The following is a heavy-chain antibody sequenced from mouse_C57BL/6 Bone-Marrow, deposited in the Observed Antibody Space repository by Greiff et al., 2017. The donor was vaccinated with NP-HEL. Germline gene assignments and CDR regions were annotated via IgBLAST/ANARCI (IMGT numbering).Heavy chain of an antibody. D-gene: IGHD1-1*01. Sequence: QVQLQQPGAELVKPGASVKLSCKASGYTFTSYWMQWVKQRPGQGLEWIGEIDPSDSYTNYNQKFKGKATLTVDTSSSTAYMQHSSLTSEDSAVYYCASTTVVAPEDYWGQGTTLTVSS. CDR1: GYTFTSYW. CDR2: IDPSDSYT. J-gene: IGHJ2*01. V-gene: IGHV1-50*01. CDR3: ASTTVVAPEDY.